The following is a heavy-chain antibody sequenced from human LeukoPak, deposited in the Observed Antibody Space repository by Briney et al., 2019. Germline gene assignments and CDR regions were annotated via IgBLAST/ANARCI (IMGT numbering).Heavy chain of an antibody. Sequence: SETLSLTCTVSGGSISSSSYYWGWIRQPPGKGLEWIGSIYYSGSTHYNPSLKSRVTISVDTSKNQFSLKLSSVTAADTAVYYCARLREGLLSDYFDYWGQGTLVTVSS. V-gene: IGHV4-39*01. J-gene: IGHJ4*02. CDR1: GGSISSSSYY. D-gene: IGHD2-2*01. CDR2: IYYSGST. CDR3: ARLREGLLSDYFDY.